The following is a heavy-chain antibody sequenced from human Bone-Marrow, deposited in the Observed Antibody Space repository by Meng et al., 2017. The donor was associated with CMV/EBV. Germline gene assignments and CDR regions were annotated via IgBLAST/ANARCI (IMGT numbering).Heavy chain of an antibody. Sequence: SETLSLTCAVYGGSFSGYYWSWIRQPPGKGLEWIGEINHSGSTNYNPSLKSRVTISVDTSKNQFSLKLSSVTAADTAVYYCARGQRYHPYYYYGMDAWGQGTTVTVSS. CDR2: INHSGST. CDR1: GGSFSGYY. J-gene: IGHJ6*02. D-gene: IGHD2-2*01. V-gene: IGHV4-34*01. CDR3: ARGQRYHPYYYYGMDA.